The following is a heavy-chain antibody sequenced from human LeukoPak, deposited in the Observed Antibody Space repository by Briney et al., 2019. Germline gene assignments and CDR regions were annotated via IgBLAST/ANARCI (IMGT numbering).Heavy chain of an antibody. V-gene: IGHV3-33*01. J-gene: IGHJ4*02. Sequence: GGSLRLSCAASGFTFSDYDMHWVRQAPGKGLEWVAVIWYDGNSKYYADSVKGRFTISRDNSKNTLYLQMNSLRAEDTAVYYCARAYDSSGYYPLSAGYWGQGTLVTVSS. CDR2: IWYDGNSK. CDR1: GFTFSDYD. CDR3: ARAYDSSGYYPLSAGY. D-gene: IGHD3-22*01.